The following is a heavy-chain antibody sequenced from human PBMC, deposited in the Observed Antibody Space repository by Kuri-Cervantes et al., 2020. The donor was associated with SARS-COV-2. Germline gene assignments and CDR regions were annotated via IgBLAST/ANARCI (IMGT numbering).Heavy chain of an antibody. D-gene: IGHD6-13*01. J-gene: IGHJ1*01. CDR3: ATAATGYSSSWYIVGYFQH. CDR1: GYTFTGYY. Sequence: ASVKVSCKASGYTFTGYYMHWVRQAPGQGLEWMGWTNPNSGGTNYAQKFQGRVTMTRDTSISTAYMELSSLRSEDTAVYYCATAATGYSSSWYIVGYFQHWGQGTLVTVSS. V-gene: IGHV1-2*02. CDR2: TNPNSGGT.